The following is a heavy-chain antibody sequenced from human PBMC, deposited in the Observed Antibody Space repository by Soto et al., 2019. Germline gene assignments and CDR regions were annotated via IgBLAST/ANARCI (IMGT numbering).Heavy chain of an antibody. V-gene: IGHV1-18*01. Sequence: GASVKVSCKASGYTFTSYDISWVRQAPGQGLEWMGWISPFHGNTNYAQNSQGRVTMTTDTSTSTAYMELSSLKSDDTAVYYCAINLPKFDTGYASWGQGTLVTVSS. CDR3: AINLPKFDTGYAS. D-gene: IGHD5-12*01. CDR1: GYTFTSYD. J-gene: IGHJ5*02. CDR2: ISPFHGNT.